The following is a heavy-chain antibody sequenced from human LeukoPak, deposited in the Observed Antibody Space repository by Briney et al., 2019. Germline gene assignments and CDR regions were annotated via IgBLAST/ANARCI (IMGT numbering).Heavy chain of an antibody. CDR2: ISGSGGST. Sequence: PGGSLRLSCAASGFTFSSHGMSWVRQAPGKGLEWVSAISGSGGSTYYADSVKGRFTMSRDNSKNMLYLQMNSLRAEDTAVYYCAKAPNYDILTGYWWYFDLWGRGTLVTVSS. V-gene: IGHV3-23*01. CDR1: GFTFSSHG. J-gene: IGHJ2*01. D-gene: IGHD3-9*01. CDR3: AKAPNYDILTGYWWYFDL.